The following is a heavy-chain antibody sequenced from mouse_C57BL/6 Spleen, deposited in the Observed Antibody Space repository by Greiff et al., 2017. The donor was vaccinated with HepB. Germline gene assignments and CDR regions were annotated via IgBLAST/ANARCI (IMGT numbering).Heavy chain of an antibody. Sequence: VQLKESGPGLVKPSQSLSLTCSVTGYSITSGYYWNWIRQFPGNKLEWMGYISYDGSNNYNPSLKNRISITRDTSKNQFFLKLNSVTTEDTATYYCARDSSAYGAMDYWGQGTSVTVSS. V-gene: IGHV3-6*01. J-gene: IGHJ4*01. CDR2: ISYDGSN. CDR1: GYSITSGYY. D-gene: IGHD3-2*02. CDR3: ARDSSAYGAMDY.